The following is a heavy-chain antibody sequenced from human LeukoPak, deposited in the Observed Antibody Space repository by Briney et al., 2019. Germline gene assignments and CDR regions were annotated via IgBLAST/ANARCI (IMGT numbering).Heavy chain of an antibody. Sequence: GGSLRLSCAASGFTFSSYAMSWVRQAPGKGLEWVSAISGSGGSTYYADSVKGRFTISRDNAKNSLFLQMNSLRADDTAVYYCTREGGDCSSSSCYSLGQGSWGQGTLVTVSS. D-gene: IGHD2-2*01. CDR1: GFTFSSYA. CDR2: ISGSGGST. V-gene: IGHV3-23*01. CDR3: TREGGDCSSSSCYSLGQGS. J-gene: IGHJ5*02.